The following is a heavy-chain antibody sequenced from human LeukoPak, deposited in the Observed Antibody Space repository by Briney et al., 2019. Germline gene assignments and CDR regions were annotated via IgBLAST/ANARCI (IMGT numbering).Heavy chain of an antibody. CDR2: INPNSGNK. CDR3: ARTYYDIWTGYYYFVY. Sequence: GASVKVSCEASGYTFTSYDINWVRQATGQGLEWMAWINPNSGNKGYAQKFQGRFTMTRNNSISTAYMELSSLRSEETAVYYCARTYYDIWTGYYYFVYWGQGTLVTVSS. J-gene: IGHJ4*02. D-gene: IGHD3-9*01. V-gene: IGHV1-8*01. CDR1: GYTFTSYD.